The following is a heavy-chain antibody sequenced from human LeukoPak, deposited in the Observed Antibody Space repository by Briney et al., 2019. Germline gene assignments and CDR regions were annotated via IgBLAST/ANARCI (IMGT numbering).Heavy chain of an antibody. Sequence: SQTLSLTCTVSGGSISSGSYYWSWIRQPAGKGLEWIGRIYTSGSTNYNPSLKSRVTISVDTSKNQFSLKLSSVTAADTAAYYCARSPPITMILVGDYFDYWGQGTLVTVSS. V-gene: IGHV4-61*02. CDR3: ARSPPITMILVGDYFDY. D-gene: IGHD3-22*01. J-gene: IGHJ4*02. CDR2: IYTSGST. CDR1: GGSISSGSYY.